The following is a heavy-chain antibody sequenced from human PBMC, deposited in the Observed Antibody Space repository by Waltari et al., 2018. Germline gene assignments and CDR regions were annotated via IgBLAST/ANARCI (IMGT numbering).Heavy chain of an antibody. J-gene: IGHJ4*02. CDR3: ARGGWDIVVVVAATPFDY. CDR2: ISSSSSTI. V-gene: IGHV3-48*01. Sequence: EVQLVESGGGLVQPGGSLRLSCAASGFTFSSYSMNWVRQAPGKGLEWGSYISSSSSTIYYAESVKGRFTISRDNAKNSLYLQMNSLRAEDTAVYYCARGGWDIVVVVAATPFDYWGQGTLVTVSS. CDR1: GFTFSSYS. D-gene: IGHD2-15*01.